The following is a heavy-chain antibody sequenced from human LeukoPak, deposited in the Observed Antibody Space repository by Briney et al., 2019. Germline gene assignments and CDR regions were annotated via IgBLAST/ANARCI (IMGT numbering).Heavy chain of an antibody. CDR3: ARNRAVAVFFDY. V-gene: IGHV3-53*01. J-gene: IGHJ4*02. D-gene: IGHD2-15*01. CDR2: IYSGGST. Sequence: GGSLRLSCAASGFTVSSNYMSWVRQAPGKGLEWVSVIYSGGSTYYADSVKGRFTISRDNSKNTLYLQMNSLRAEDTVVYYCARNRAVAVFFDYWGQGTLVTVSS. CDR1: GFTVSSNY.